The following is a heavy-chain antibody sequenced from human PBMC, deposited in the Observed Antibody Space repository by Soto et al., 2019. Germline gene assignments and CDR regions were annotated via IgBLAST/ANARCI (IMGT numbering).Heavy chain of an antibody. CDR3: AGRLTTAASLDY. D-gene: IGHD3-16*01. CDR2: VHGGGST. Sequence: VQLVESGGGLIQPGGSLRLSCAASGFTVSNNHMTWVRQAAGKGLELVSFVHGGGSTSYADSVKGRFTISRDNSKKPLYLQMDSLRAEDTAIYYCAGRLTTAASLDYWGRGTLVTVSS. CDR1: GFTVSNNH. J-gene: IGHJ4*02. V-gene: IGHV3-53*01.